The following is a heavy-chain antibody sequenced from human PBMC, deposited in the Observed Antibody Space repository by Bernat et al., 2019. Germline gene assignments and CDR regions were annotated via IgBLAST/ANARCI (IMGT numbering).Heavy chain of an antibody. CDR1: GFTFSSYA. CDR3: ARHCDGVCYSYYYYYGMDV. CDR2: ISYDGSNK. D-gene: IGHD2-8*01. V-gene: IGHV3-30-3*01. Sequence: QVQLVESGGGVVQPGRSLRLSCAASGFTFSSYAMHWVRQAPGKGLEWVAVISYDGSNKYYADSVKGRFTISRDNSKNTLYLQMNSLRAEDTAVYYCARHCDGVCYSYYYYYGMDVWGQGTTVTVSS. J-gene: IGHJ6*02.